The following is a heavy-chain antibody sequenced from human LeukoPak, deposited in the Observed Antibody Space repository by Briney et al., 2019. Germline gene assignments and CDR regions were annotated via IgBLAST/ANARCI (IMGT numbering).Heavy chain of an antibody. CDR3: AKDLRGSPTIDY. D-gene: IGHD1-26*01. CDR2: ISYDGSDK. CDR1: GFSFSSYG. J-gene: IGHJ4*02. Sequence: GGSLRLSCAASGFSFSSYGMHWVRQTSGKGLEWLAVISYDGSDKYYVDSVKGRFTISRDNSKNTLYLQMNSLRPDDTAVYHCAKDLRGSPTIDYWGQGTLVTVSS. V-gene: IGHV3-30*18.